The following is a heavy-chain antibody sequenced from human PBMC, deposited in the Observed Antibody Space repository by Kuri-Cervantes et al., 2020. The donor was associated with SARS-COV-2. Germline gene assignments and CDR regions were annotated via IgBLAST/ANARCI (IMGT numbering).Heavy chain of an antibody. V-gene: IGHV3-9*01. CDR2: ISWNSGSI. CDR1: GFTFDDYA. J-gene: IGHJ5*02. Sequence: GGSLRLSCAASGFTFDDYAMHWVRQAPGKGLEWVSGISWNSGSIGYADSVKGRFAISRDNSKNTLYLQMNSLRAEDTAVYYCAKGGYCSSTSCSPRWFDPWGQGTLVTVSS. CDR3: AKGGYCSSTSCSPRWFDP. D-gene: IGHD2-2*01.